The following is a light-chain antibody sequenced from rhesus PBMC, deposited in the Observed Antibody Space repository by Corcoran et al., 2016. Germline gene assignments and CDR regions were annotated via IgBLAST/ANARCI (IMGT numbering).Light chain of an antibody. CDR1: QSLLHSNGNPS. V-gene: IGKV2S2*01. Sequence: DIVMTQTPLSLPVTPGEPASISCRSSQSLLHSNGNPSLDWYLQQPGQSPRLLIYKVPTRESGVPDRVSGSASGTELTLKISRVEPEDVGGYYCMQSTKDPTFGGGTKVELK. CDR3: MQSTKDPT. CDR2: KVP. J-gene: IGKJ4*01.